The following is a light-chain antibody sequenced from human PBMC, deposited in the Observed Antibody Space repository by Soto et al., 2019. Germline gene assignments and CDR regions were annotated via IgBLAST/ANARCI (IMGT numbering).Light chain of an antibody. CDR2: GAS. Sequence: EVVLTQSPDTLSLFPGETATPSWKASQSVSSSYLAWYQQQPGQAPRLVSYGASSRATGIPDRFSGSGSGTEFTLTISRLEPEDFEVYYCQQYGSSAWTFGQGTKVDIK. J-gene: IGKJ1*01. CDR3: QQYGSSAWT. CDR1: QSVSSSY. V-gene: IGKV3-20*01.